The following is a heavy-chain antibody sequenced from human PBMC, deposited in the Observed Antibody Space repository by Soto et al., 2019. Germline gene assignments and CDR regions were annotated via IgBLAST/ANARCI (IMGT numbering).Heavy chain of an antibody. CDR3: ARQLTGTDYNYYYYGMDV. CDR1: GYSFTSYW. D-gene: IGHD7-27*01. Sequence: PGESLKISCNGSGYSFTSYWISWVRQMPGKGLEWMGRIDPSDSYTNYSPSFQGHVTISADKSISTAYLQWSSLKASDTAMYYCARQLTGTDYNYYYYGMDVWGQGTTVTVSS. V-gene: IGHV5-10-1*01. CDR2: IDPSDSYT. J-gene: IGHJ6*02.